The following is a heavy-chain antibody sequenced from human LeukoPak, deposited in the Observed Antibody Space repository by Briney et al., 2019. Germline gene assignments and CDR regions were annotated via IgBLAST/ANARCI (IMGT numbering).Heavy chain of an antibody. CDR3: TRLTGGY. V-gene: IGHV3-73*01. D-gene: IGHD3-9*01. CDR2: IRDKSNTYAT. CDR1: GFSFSDST. J-gene: IGHJ4*02. Sequence: GRSLRLSCAASGFSFSDSTMHWVSQASGKGLEWLGRIRDKSNTYATAYTASVKGRFTISRDDAKHTAYLQMNSLKTEDTAVYYCTRLTGGYWGQGTLVTVSS.